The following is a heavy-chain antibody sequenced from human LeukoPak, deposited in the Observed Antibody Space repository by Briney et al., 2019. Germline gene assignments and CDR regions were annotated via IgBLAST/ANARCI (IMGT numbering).Heavy chain of an antibody. CDR1: GGSISSYY. CDR2: IYHSGST. CDR3: ARHPLHYDILTGVRDDAFDI. J-gene: IGHJ3*02. V-gene: IGHV4-59*08. Sequence: KSSETLSLTCTVSGGSISSYYWSWIRQPPGKELEWIGYIYHSGSTNYNPSLKSRVTISVDTSKNQFSLKLSSVTAADTAVYYCARHPLHYDILTGVRDDAFDIWGQGTMVTVSS. D-gene: IGHD3-9*01.